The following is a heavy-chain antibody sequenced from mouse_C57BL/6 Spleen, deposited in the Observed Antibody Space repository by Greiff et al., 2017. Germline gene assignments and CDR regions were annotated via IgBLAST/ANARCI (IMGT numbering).Heavy chain of an antibody. J-gene: IGHJ2*01. D-gene: IGHD1-1*01. CDR2: INYDGSST. V-gene: IGHV5-16*01. Sequence: EVQLQESEGGLVQPGSSMKLSCTASGFTFSDYYMAWVRQVPEKGLEWVANINYDGSSTSYLDSLKSRFIISRDNAKNILYLPMSSLKSEDTAAYYCARVGPYDGSSHFDYWGQGTTLTVSS. CDR3: ARVGPYDGSSHFDY. CDR1: GFTFSDYY.